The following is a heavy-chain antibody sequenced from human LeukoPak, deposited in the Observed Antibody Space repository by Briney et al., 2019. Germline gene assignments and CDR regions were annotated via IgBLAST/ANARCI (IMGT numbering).Heavy chain of an antibody. CDR3: ARGVRYDSSGYYYSPYEDY. V-gene: IGHV6-1*01. J-gene: IGHJ4*02. Sequence: SQTLSLTCAISGDSVSSNSAAWNWIRQSPSRGLEWLGRTYYRSRWYNDYALSVKSRITINPDTSKNQFSLKLSSVTAADTAVYYCARGVRYDSSGYYYSPYEDYWGQGTLVTVSS. CDR2: TYYRSRWYN. D-gene: IGHD3-22*01. CDR1: GDSVSSNSAA.